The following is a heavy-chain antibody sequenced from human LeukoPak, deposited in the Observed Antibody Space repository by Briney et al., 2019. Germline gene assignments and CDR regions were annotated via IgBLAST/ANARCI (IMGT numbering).Heavy chain of an antibody. J-gene: IGHJ4*02. V-gene: IGHV3-21*01. CDR1: GFTFSSYS. CDR3: ARDLSSSTSCYTY. Sequence: GGSLRLSCAASGFTFSSYSMNWVRQAPGKEPEWVSSISSSGSYIYYADSVKGRFTISRDNAKNSLYLQMDSLRVEDTAVYYCARDLSSSTSCYTYWGQGTLVTVSS. D-gene: IGHD2-2*02. CDR2: ISSSGSYI.